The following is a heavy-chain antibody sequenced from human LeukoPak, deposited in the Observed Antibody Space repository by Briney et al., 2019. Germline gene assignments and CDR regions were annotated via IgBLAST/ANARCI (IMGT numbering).Heavy chain of an antibody. CDR3: ARHIYRTFYFDY. D-gene: IGHD1-14*01. J-gene: IGHJ4*01. V-gene: IGHV4-59*08. CDR1: GGSISSYY. Sequence: PSETLSLTCTVSGGSISSYYWSWIRLPPGKGLEWIGYTFYNGNTNYNPSLKSRVTISLDTSKNQFSLKVSSVTAADTAVYYCARHIYRTFYFDYWGRGTLVTVSS. CDR2: TFYNGNT.